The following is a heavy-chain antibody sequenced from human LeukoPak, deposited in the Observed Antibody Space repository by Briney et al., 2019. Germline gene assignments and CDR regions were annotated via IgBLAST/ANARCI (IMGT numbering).Heavy chain of an antibody. CDR3: ATGPRSYYYDSSGYYWGEFDY. Sequence: ASVKVSCTVSGYTLTDLFIHWVRQAPGQGLEWMGGIIPIFGTANYAQKFQGRVTITADKSTSTAYMELSSLRSEDTAVYYCATGPRSYYYDSSGYYWGEFDYWGQGTLVTVSS. V-gene: IGHV1-69*06. CDR1: GYTLTDLF. D-gene: IGHD3-22*01. J-gene: IGHJ4*02. CDR2: IIPIFGTA.